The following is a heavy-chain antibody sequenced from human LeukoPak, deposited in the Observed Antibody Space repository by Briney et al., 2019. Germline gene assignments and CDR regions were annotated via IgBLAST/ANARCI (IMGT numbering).Heavy chain of an antibody. V-gene: IGHV1-46*02. CDR1: GYTFNSYY. D-gene: IGHD3-22*01. J-gene: IGHJ6*03. CDR3: ARGSGDDSGDKTTYYMDV. Sequence: ASVKVSCKASGYTFNSYYMHWVRQAPGQGLEWMGMINPSGGSTSYVQKFQGRVTMTRDMSTSTVYMELSSLRSEDTAVYYCARGSGDDSGDKTTYYMDVWGKGTTVTVSS. CDR2: INPSGGST.